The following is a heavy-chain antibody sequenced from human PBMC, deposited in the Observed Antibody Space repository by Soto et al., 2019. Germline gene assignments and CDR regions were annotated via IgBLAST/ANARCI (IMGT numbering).Heavy chain of an antibody. CDR1: GGSFSGYY. V-gene: IGHV4-34*01. CDR2: INHSGST. J-gene: IGHJ4*02. Sequence: SETLSLTCAVYGGSFSGYYWSWIRQPPGKGLEWIGEINHSGSTNYNPSLKSRVTISVDTSKNQFSLKLSSVTAADTAVYYCARGLLPYYWGQGTLVTVSS. CDR3: ARGLLPYY.